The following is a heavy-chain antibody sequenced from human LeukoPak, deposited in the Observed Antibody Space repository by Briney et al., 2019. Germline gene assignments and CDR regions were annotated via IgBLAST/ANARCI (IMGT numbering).Heavy chain of an antibody. D-gene: IGHD3-3*01. Sequence: SETLSLTCAVYGGSFNGYYWSWIRQPPGKGLEWIGEINHSGRTDYNPSLKSRVTISVDRSKIQFSLKLSSVTAADTAVYYCAIGALSDDFWSGYDYWGQGTLVTVSS. CDR3: AIGALSDDFWSGYDY. CDR2: INHSGRT. J-gene: IGHJ4*02. V-gene: IGHV4-34*01. CDR1: GGSFNGYY.